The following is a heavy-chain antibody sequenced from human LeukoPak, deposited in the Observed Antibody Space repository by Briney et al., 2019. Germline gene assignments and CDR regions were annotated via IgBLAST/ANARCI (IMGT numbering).Heavy chain of an antibody. V-gene: IGHV4-30-2*01. D-gene: IGHD2-2*02. CDR3: ARHVDCSSTSCYRRGYRMYYFDY. CDR1: GGSISSGGYY. CDR2: IYHSGST. J-gene: IGHJ4*02. Sequence: SQTLSLTCTVSGGSISSGGYYWSWIRQPPGKGLEWIGYIYHSGSTYYNPSLKSRVTISVDRSKNQFSLKLSSVTAADTAVYYCARHVDCSSTSCYRRGYRMYYFDYWGQGTLVTVSS.